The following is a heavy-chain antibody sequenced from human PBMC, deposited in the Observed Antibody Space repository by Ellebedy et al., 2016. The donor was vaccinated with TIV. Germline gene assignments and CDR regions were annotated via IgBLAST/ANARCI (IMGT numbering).Heavy chain of an antibody. V-gene: IGHV1-2*02. J-gene: IGHJ4*02. D-gene: IGHD1-26*01. CDR3: AREMLGDNKSFDY. CDR1: GYTFTGHY. CDR2: INPNSGVT. Sequence: ASVKVSXXASGYTFTGHYMHWVRQAPGQGPEWVGCINPNSGVTVYPPKFQGRVTVTRDTSVSIVSMDLSSLRSDDTALYYCAREMLGDNKSFDYWGQGTLVTVSS.